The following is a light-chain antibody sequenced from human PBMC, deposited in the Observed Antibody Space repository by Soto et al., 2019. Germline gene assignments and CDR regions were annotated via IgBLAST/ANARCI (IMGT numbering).Light chain of an antibody. J-gene: IGLJ1*01. CDR2: EVT. V-gene: IGLV2-14*01. Sequence: QSALTQPASVSGSPGQSITISCTGTSGDVGYYNYVSWYQQHPGKAPKVIIYEVTHRPSGVSNRFSGSKSGNTASLTISGLQAEDEADYYCSSYTSSSTPYFFGTGNKLTVL. CDR3: SSYTSSSTPYF. CDR1: SGDVGYYNY.